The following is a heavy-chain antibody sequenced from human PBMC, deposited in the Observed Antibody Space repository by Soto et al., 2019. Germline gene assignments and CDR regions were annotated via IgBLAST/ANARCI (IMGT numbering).Heavy chain of an antibody. CDR1: GFTFSSYA. CDR2: VSGNGQGI. Sequence: EVQLLESGGGLVQPGGSLRLSCAASGFTFSSYAMSWVRQAPGKGLEWVSAVSGNGQGIYYADSVRGRFTISRDNSKNTVFLHMDSLRAEDTAVYYCAKDRHYPRDYFHCWGQGTLVTVSS. D-gene: IGHD3-10*01. J-gene: IGHJ4*02. CDR3: AKDRHYPRDYFHC. V-gene: IGHV3-23*01.